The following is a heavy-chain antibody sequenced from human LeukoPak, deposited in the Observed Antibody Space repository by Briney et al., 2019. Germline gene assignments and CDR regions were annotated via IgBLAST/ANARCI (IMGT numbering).Heavy chain of an antibody. D-gene: IGHD6-19*01. J-gene: IGHJ4*02. CDR1: GYIFTSYD. Sequence: GASVKVSCKASGYIFTSYDINWVRQAPGQGLEWMGRINPNSGGTNYAQKFQGRVTMTRDTSISTAYMELSRLRSDDTAVYYCARPRGRGAVAGTFDYWGQGTLVTVSS. CDR3: ARPRGRGAVAGTFDY. V-gene: IGHV1-2*06. CDR2: INPNSGGT.